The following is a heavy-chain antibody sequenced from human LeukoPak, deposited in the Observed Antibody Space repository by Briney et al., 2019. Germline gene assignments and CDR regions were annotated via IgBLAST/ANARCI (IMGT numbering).Heavy chain of an antibody. Sequence: GGSLRLSCAASGFTFSSYSINWVRQAPGKGLEWVSSISSSSSYIYYADSVKGRFTISRDNAKNSLYLQMNSLRAEDTAVYYCASWVAASGAFDIWGQGTMVTVSS. V-gene: IGHV3-21*01. D-gene: IGHD2-15*01. CDR2: ISSSSSYI. J-gene: IGHJ3*02. CDR1: GFTFSSYS. CDR3: ASWVAASGAFDI.